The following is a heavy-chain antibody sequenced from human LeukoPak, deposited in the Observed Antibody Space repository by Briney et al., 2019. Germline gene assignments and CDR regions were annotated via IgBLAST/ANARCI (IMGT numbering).Heavy chain of an antibody. Sequence: EASVKVSCKASGGTFSSYGISWVRQAPGQGLEWMGWISAYNGNTNYAQKLQGRVTMTTDTSTSTAYMELRSLRSDDTAVYCCALYALDAFEIWGQGTMVTVSS. CDR2: ISAYNGNT. V-gene: IGHV1-18*01. CDR3: ALYALDAFEI. J-gene: IGHJ3*02. CDR1: GGTFSSYG. D-gene: IGHD2/OR15-2a*01.